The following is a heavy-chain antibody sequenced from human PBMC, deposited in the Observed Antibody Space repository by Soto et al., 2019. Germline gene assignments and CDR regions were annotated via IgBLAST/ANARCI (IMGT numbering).Heavy chain of an antibody. CDR3: ARDQAGIAVAGTGSGDAFDI. D-gene: IGHD6-19*01. CDR2: ISSNGGST. Sequence: GSLRLSCAASGFTFSSYAMHWVRQAPGKGLEYVSAISSNGGSTYYANSVKGRFTISRDNSKNTLYLQMGSLRAEDMAVYYCARDQAGIAVAGTGSGDAFDIWGQGTMVTVSS. CDR1: GFTFSSYA. V-gene: IGHV3-64*01. J-gene: IGHJ3*02.